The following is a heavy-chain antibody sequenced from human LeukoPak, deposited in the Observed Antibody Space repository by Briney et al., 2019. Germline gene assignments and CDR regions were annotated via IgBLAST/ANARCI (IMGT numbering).Heavy chain of an antibody. CDR3: ARDLPYYDILTDDY. V-gene: IGHV1-69*04. CDR2: IIPILGIA. CDR1: GGTFSSYA. J-gene: IGHJ4*02. D-gene: IGHD3-9*01. Sequence: ASVTVSCKASGGTFSSYAISWVRQPPGQGLEWVGRIIPILGIANYAQKFQGRVTITADKSTSTAYMELSSLRSEDTAVYYCARDLPYYDILTDDYWGQGTLVTVSS.